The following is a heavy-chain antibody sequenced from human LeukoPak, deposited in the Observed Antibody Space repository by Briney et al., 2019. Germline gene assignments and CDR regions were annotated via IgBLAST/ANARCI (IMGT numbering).Heavy chain of an antibody. V-gene: IGHV3-43*02. CDR3: ARDPVDY. J-gene: IGHJ4*02. CDR2: IGGDGGTT. CDR1: GFTFDDYA. Sequence: GGSLRLSCAASGFTFDDYAMHWVRQAPGKGLEWVSLIGGDGGTTYYADSVKGRFTISRDNAKNSLYLQMNSLRAEDTAVYYCARDPVDYWGQGTLVTVSS.